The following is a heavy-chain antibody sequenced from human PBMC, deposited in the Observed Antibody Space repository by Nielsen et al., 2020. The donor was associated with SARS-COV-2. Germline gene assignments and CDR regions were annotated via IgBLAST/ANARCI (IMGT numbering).Heavy chain of an antibody. V-gene: IGHV3-48*02. D-gene: IGHD6-19*01. Sequence: GGSLRLSCAASGFTFSSYSMNWVRQAPGKGLEWVSYISSSSSTIYYADSVKGRFTISRDNAKNSLYLQMNSLRDEDTAVYYCAIIAVAGTDWFDPWGQGTLVTVSS. J-gene: IGHJ5*02. CDR2: ISSSSSTI. CDR3: AIIAVAGTDWFDP. CDR1: GFTFSSYS.